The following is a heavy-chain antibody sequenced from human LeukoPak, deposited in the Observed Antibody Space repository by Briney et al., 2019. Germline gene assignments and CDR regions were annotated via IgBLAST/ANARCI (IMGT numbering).Heavy chain of an antibody. Sequence: PSETLSLTCTVSGDSISSSNYYWGWIRQPPGKGLEWIGTIYYVGRTYYNPSLNSRVTISLDTSKNQFSLKLSSVTAADTAVYYCAKNPAYYSDYFLDVWGKGTTVTVSS. V-gene: IGHV4-39*01. CDR1: GDSISSSNYY. CDR2: IYYVGRT. J-gene: IGHJ6*03. CDR3: AKNPAYYSDYFLDV.